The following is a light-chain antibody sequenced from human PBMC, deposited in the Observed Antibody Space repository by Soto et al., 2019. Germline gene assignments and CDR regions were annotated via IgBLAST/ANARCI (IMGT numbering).Light chain of an antibody. Sequence: IHMTQSPSSLSASVGYRFTTTCGASQGISSYLAWYQQKPGKAPKLLXYAASTLQSGVPSRFSGSGSGTDFTLTISCLQYEDFATYYCQQHYSYPLITFGQGTRLEIK. CDR2: AAS. V-gene: IGKV1-8*01. CDR3: QQHYSYPLIT. CDR1: QGISSY. J-gene: IGKJ5*01.